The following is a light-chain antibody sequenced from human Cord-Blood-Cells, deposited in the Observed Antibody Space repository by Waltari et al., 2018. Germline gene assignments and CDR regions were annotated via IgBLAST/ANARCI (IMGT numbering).Light chain of an antibody. CDR1: KLGDKY. Sequence: SYELTQQPSVSVSPGQTASITCPGDKLGDKYACWYQQKPGQSPVLVIYQDSKRPSGIPERFSGSNSGNAATLTISGTQAMDEADYYCQAWDSSTVVFGGGTKLTVL. J-gene: IGLJ2*01. CDR2: QDS. CDR3: QAWDSSTVV. V-gene: IGLV3-1*01.